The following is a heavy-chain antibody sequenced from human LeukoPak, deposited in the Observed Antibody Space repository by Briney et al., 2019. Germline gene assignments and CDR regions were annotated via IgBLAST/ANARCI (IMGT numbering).Heavy chain of an antibody. V-gene: IGHV1-18*01. CDR3: ARDVNYAFDY. D-gene: IGHD3-16*01. CDR1: GYSFTRNG. CDR2: ISANSGNT. J-gene: IGHJ4*02. Sequence: GASVKVSCKSSGYSFTRNGISWVRQAPGQGLEWMAWISANSGNTNYAQNFQGRVTLTTDTSTSTAYMELRSLRSDDTAVYYCARDVNYAFDYWGQGTLVTVSS.